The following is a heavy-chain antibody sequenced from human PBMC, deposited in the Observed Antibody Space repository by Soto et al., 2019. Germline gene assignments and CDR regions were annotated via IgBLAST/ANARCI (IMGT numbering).Heavy chain of an antibody. V-gene: IGHV5-51*01. J-gene: IGHJ6*02. CDR1: GYSFTSYW. CDR3: ARLGGSNSGSGSYYYYYYGMDV. D-gene: IGHD3-10*01. Sequence: GESLKISFKGSGYSFTSYWIGWVRQMPGKGLECMGTIYPGDSDTRYSPSFQGQVTISADKSISTAYLQWSSLKASDTAMYYCARLGGSNSGSGSYYYYYYGMDVWGQGTTVTVSS. CDR2: IYPGDSDT.